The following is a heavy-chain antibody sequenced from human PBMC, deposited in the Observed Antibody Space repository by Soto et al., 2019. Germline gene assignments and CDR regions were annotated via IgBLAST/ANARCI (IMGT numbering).Heavy chain of an antibody. CDR2: ISCNSGSI. CDR3: AKDIASSGTPHGGA. Sequence: EVQLVESGGGLVQPGRSLRLSCAASGFTFDDYAMHWVRQAPGKGLVWVSGISCNSGSIGYADSVKGRFTISRDNAKNSLYLQMNSLRAEDTALYYCAKDIASSGTPHGGAWGQGTMVTVSS. V-gene: IGHV3-9*01. J-gene: IGHJ3*01. D-gene: IGHD1-1*01. CDR1: GFTFDDYA.